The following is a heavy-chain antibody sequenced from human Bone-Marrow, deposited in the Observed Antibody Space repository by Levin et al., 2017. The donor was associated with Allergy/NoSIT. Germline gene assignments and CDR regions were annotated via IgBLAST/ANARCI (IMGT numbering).Heavy chain of an antibody. CDR3: ARDLQDIVLVPAAKEGRFFDY. CDR1: GGSIRSSSYY. D-gene: IGHD2-2*01. V-gene: IGHV4-39*07. CDR2: IYYSGST. Sequence: HSQTLSLPCTVSGGSIRSSSYYWGWLRQPPGKGLEWIGSIYYSGSTYYNPSLKSRVTISVDTSKNQFSLKLSSVTAADTAVYYCARDLQDIVLVPAAKEGRFFDYWGQGTLVTVSS. J-gene: IGHJ4*02.